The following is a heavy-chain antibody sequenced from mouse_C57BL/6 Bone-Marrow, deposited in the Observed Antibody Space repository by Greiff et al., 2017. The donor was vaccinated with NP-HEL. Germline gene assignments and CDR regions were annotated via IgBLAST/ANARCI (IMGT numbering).Heavy chain of an antibody. CDR3: AIIYYDYSFDY. D-gene: IGHD2-4*01. V-gene: IGHV5-4*03. CDR2: ISDGGSYT. CDR1: GFTFSSYA. Sequence: EVMLVESGGGLVKPGGSLKLSCAASGFTFSSYAMSWVRQTPEKRLEWVATISDGGSYTYYPDNVKGRFTISRDNAKNNLYLQMSHLKSEDTAMYYCAIIYYDYSFDYWGQGTTLTVSS. J-gene: IGHJ2*01.